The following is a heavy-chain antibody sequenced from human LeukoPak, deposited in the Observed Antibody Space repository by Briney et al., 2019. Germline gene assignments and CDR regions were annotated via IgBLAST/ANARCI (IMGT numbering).Heavy chain of an antibody. CDR1: GFTFSSYT. D-gene: IGHD2-15*01. V-gene: IGHV3-21*01. CDR2: ISSGSSYI. CDR3: ASQGGFDY. Sequence: GGSLRLSCAASGFTFSSYTMNWVRQAPGKGLEWVSSISSGSSYIYYADSVKGRFTISRDDAENSLYLQMNSLRAEDTAVYYCASQGGFDYWGQGTPVTVSS. J-gene: IGHJ4*02.